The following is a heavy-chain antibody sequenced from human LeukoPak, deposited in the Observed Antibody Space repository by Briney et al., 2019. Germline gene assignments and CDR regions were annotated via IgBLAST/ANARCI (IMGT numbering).Heavy chain of an antibody. CDR3: ARDLSATARAYDY. D-gene: IGHD1-26*01. V-gene: IGHV3-21*01. Sequence: GGSLRLSCAASGFILSDYNTNWVRQAPGEGLEWVSFIAISGTYITYADSMKGRFTISRDNAKNSLYLQMNSLRAEDTAVYYCARDLSATARAYDYWGQGTLVTVSS. CDR1: GFILSDYN. CDR2: IAISGTYI. J-gene: IGHJ4*02.